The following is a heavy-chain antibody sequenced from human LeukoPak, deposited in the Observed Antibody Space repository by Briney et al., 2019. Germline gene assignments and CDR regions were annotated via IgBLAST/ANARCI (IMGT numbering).Heavy chain of an antibody. CDR2: INAKSGDT. CDR1: GYTFTDYY. CDR3: ARQNTGQLDY. Sequence: ASVKVSCKASGYTFTDYYMHWVRQARGQGLEWMGWINAKSGDTKYAQKFQARVTMTRDTSITTTYMEVSRLSSDDTAVYYCARQNTGQLDYWGQGTLVTVSS. D-gene: IGHD2-8*02. V-gene: IGHV1-2*02. J-gene: IGHJ4*02.